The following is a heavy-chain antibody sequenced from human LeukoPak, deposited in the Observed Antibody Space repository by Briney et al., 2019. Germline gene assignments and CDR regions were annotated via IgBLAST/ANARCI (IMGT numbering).Heavy chain of an antibody. V-gene: IGHV3-30*18. Sequence: PGGSLRLSCAASGFTFSSYGMHWVRQAPGKGLEWVAVISYDGSNKYYADSVKGRFTISRDNSKNTLYPQMNSLRAEDTAVYYCAKDLAVHYYYYGMDVWGQGTTVTVSS. CDR1: GFTFSSYG. D-gene: IGHD3-16*01. CDR3: AKDLAVHYYYYGMDV. J-gene: IGHJ6*02. CDR2: ISYDGSNK.